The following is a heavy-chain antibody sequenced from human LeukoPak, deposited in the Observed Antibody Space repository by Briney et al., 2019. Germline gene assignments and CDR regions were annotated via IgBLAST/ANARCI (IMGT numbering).Heavy chain of an antibody. CDR3: ARGGTYNDILSFDP. V-gene: IGHV4-59*07. Sequence: KSSDTLSLTCTVSGGSISYYYWTWIRQSPGKGLEWIGQIYNTGSPSYNPSLKRRVTISVDTSRNQFSLNLTSVTAADTAVYYCARGGTYNDILSFDPWGQGTLVTVSS. J-gene: IGHJ5*02. CDR1: GGSISYYY. D-gene: IGHD3-9*01. CDR2: IYNTGSP.